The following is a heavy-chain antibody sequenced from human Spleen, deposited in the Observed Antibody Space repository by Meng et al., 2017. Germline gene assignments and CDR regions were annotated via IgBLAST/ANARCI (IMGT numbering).Heavy chain of an antibody. V-gene: IGHV3-48*03. D-gene: IGHD5-18*01. CDR3: ARVQGQTNTAMDT. Sequence: GESLKISCAASGFTFSSYEMNWVRQAPGKGLEWVSYSSSSGSTIYYADSVRGRFTISRDNSKNTLYLQMNSLRAEDTAVYYCARVQGQTNTAMDTWGQGTLVTVSS. J-gene: IGHJ5*02. CDR1: GFTFSSYE. CDR2: SSSSGSTI.